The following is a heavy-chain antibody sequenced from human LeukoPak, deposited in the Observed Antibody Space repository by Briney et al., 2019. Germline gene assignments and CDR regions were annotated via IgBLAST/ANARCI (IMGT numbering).Heavy chain of an antibody. Sequence: PGGSLRLSCAASGFTFSSYWMHWVRHAPGKGLGWGSRINSDGSSTTYADSVKGRFTISRDNAKNTLYLQMNSLRAEDTAVYYCVRDEDDAFDIWGQGTMVTVSS. V-gene: IGHV3-74*01. CDR1: GFTFSSYW. CDR2: INSDGSST. J-gene: IGHJ3*02. CDR3: VRDEDDAFDI.